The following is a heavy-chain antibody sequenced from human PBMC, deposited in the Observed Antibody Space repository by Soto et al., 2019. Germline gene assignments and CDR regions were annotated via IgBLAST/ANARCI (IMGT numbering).Heavy chain of an antibody. CDR1: GVTFSGPT. V-gene: IGHV3-73*02. Sequence: EVQLVESGGGLVQPGGALKIPCAASGVTFSGPTLPLVRQASRKGLGGGCRIPSKTHTYATAYAASVKGRFTISRDDSKNTAYLQMNSLKTEDTAVYYCARQHLDVPVASAIDYWGQGTLVTVSS. CDR3: ARQHLDVPVASAIDY. J-gene: IGHJ4*02. D-gene: IGHD6-19*01. CDR2: IPSKTHTYAT.